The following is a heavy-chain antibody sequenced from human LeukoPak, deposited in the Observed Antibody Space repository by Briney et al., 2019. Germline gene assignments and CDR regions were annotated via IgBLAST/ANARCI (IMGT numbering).Heavy chain of an antibody. CDR1: GDSISSFY. CDR3: ARVPNYDFWSGPPDH. J-gene: IGHJ4*02. Sequence: SETLSLTCTVSGDSISSFYRNWIRQPPGKGLEWVGYIYYSGSTNYNPSLKSRVTISVDTSKNQFSLKLSSVTAADTAVYYCARVPNYDFWSGPPDHWGQGTLVTVSS. CDR2: IYYSGST. V-gene: IGHV4-59*01. D-gene: IGHD3-3*01.